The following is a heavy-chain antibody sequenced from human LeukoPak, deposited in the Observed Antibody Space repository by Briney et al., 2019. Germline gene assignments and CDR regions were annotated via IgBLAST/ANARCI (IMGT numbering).Heavy chain of an antibody. V-gene: IGHV3-21*01. CDR1: GFTVSSNY. J-gene: IGHJ6*02. CDR2: ISSSSSYI. CDR3: ARGREFGYDYYYGMDV. Sequence: GGSLRLSCAASGFTVSSNYMNWVRQAPGKGLEWVSSISSSSSYIYYADSVKGRFTISRDNAKNSLYLQMNSLRAEDTAVYYCARGREFGYDYYYGMDVWGQGTTVTVSS. D-gene: IGHD3-10*01.